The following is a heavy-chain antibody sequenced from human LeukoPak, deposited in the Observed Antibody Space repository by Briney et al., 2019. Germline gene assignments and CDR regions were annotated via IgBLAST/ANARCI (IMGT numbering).Heavy chain of an antibody. J-gene: IGHJ4*02. Sequence: PSQTLSLTCTVSGGSISSGDYYWSWIRQPPGKGLEWIGYISYSGSTYYNPSLKSGVTISVDTSKNQFSLKLSSVTAADTAVYYCARDYSSGWYGYWGQGTLVTVSS. CDR3: ARDYSSGWYGY. CDR1: GGSISSGDYY. D-gene: IGHD6-19*01. V-gene: IGHV4-30-4*01. CDR2: ISYSGST.